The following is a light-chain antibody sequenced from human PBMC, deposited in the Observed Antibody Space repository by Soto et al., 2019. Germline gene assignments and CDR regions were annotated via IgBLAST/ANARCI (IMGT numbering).Light chain of an antibody. CDR3: QQFGRSPPSWR. J-gene: IGKJ1*01. CDR2: GAS. V-gene: IGKV3-20*01. Sequence: ETVLTQSPGTLSLSPGERATLSCRASQSVSSNYLAWYQQKPGQAPRLLIYGASTRATGIPDRFSGSGSGTDFTLTISRLEPEDFAVYYCQQFGRSPPSWRFGRGTKGEIK. CDR1: QSVSSNY.